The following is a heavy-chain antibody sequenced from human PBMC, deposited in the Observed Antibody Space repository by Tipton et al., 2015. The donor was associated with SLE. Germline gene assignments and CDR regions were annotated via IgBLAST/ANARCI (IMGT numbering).Heavy chain of an antibody. CDR3: ARDPFSGTSRAEDI. Sequence: TLSLTCTVSGYSISSGFYWAWIRQPPGKGLEWIGSIYHNESPYYNATLKSRVTMSVDTSKNQFSLKLSFVTAADTAIYYCARDPFSGTSRAEDIWGQGTMVTVSS. CDR2: IYHNESP. J-gene: IGHJ3*02. V-gene: IGHV4-38-2*02. CDR1: GYSISSGFY. D-gene: IGHD1-26*01.